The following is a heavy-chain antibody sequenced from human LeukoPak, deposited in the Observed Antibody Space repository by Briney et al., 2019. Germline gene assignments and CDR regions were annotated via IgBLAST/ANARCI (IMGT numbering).Heavy chain of an antibody. V-gene: IGHV4-39*01. CDR1: GGSICSSSAY. Sequence: SETLSLTSTVSGGSICSSSAYWGWIRQPPGKGLEWIGSIYYSKNTYYNPSLKSRVTISADTSKNQFSLTLGSVSATDTAVYDCVSPRGFSYGYFDYWGQGTLVTVSS. CDR2: IYYSKNT. J-gene: IGHJ4*02. D-gene: IGHD5-18*01. CDR3: VSPRGFSYGYFDY.